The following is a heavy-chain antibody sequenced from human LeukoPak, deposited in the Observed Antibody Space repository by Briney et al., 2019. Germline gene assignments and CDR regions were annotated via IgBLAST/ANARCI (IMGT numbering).Heavy chain of an antibody. Sequence: PGGSLRLSCAASGFTVSSNYMNWVRQAPGKGLEWISVISGDGDSTHYADSVKGRFTISRDNSKNTLYLQMNSLRAEDTAVYYCARDDYKADAYWGQGTLVTVSS. V-gene: IGHV3-53*01. CDR2: ISGDGDST. D-gene: IGHD3-10*01. CDR3: ARDDYKADAY. CDR1: GFTVSSNY. J-gene: IGHJ4*02.